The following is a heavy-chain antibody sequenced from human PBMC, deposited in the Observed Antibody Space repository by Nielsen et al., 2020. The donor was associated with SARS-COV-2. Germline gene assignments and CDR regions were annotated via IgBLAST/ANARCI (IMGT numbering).Heavy chain of an antibody. D-gene: IGHD1-20*01. CDR3: ARDPHNWNPPYYYMDV. Sequence: GESLKISCAASGFTFSSYGMHWVRQAPGKGLEWVAVIWYDGSNKYYADSVKGRFTISRDNSKNTLYLQMNSLRAEDTAVYYCARDPHNWNPPYYYMDVWGKGTTVTVPS. J-gene: IGHJ6*03. V-gene: IGHV3-33*01. CDR2: IWYDGSNK. CDR1: GFTFSSYG.